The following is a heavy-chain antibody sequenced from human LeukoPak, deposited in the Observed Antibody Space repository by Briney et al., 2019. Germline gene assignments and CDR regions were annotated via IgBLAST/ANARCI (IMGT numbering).Heavy chain of an antibody. V-gene: IGHV4-34*01. CDR1: GGSFSGSY. D-gene: IGHD5-18*01. CDR2: INHSGST. Sequence: PSETLSLTCAVYGGSFSGSYWSWIRQPPGKGLEWIGEINHSGSTNYNPSLKSRVTISVDTSKNQFSLTLGSVSATDTAVYYCVSPRGFSYGYFDYWGQGTLVTVSS. CDR3: VSPRGFSYGYFDY. J-gene: IGHJ4*02.